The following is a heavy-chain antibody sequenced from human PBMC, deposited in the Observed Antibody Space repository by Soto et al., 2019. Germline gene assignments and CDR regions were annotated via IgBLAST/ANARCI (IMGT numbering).Heavy chain of an antibody. J-gene: IGHJ6*02. CDR1: GGTFSSYA. CDR2: IIPIFGTA. CDR3: ARGQAMVGHYYYGMDV. D-gene: IGHD5-18*01. V-gene: IGHV1-69*01. Sequence: QVKLVQSGAEVKKPGSSVKVSCKASGGTFSSYAIIWVRQAPGQGLEWMGGIIPIFGTANYAQKFQGRVTITADESTSTAYMELSILRSEDTAVYYCARGQAMVGHYYYGMDVWGQGTTVTVSS.